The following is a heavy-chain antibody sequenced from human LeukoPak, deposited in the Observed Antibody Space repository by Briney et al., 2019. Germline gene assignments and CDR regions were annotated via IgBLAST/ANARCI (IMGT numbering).Heavy chain of an antibody. J-gene: IGHJ4*02. CDR2: ISGSGGST. CDR1: GFTFSSYA. Sequence: PGGSLRLSCAASGFTFSSYAMSWVRQAPGKGLEWVSAISGSGGSTYYADSVKGRFTISRDNSKNTLYLQMNSLRAEDTAIYYCASSLRYYFDYWGQGTLVTVSS. V-gene: IGHV3-23*01. CDR3: ASSLRYYFDY.